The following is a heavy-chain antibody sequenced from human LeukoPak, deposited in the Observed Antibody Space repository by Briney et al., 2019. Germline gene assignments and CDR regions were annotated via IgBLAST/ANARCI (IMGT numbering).Heavy chain of an antibody. CDR1: GGSISSSSYY. CDR3: ATVSSWCNY. CDR2: IYYSGST. Sequence: SETLSLTCTVSGGSISSSSYYWGWIRQPPGKGLEWIGSIYYSGSTYHNPSLKSRVTISVDTSKNQFSLKLSSVTAADTAVYYCATVSSWCNYWGQGTLVTVSS. J-gene: IGHJ4*02. V-gene: IGHV4-39*01. D-gene: IGHD6-13*01.